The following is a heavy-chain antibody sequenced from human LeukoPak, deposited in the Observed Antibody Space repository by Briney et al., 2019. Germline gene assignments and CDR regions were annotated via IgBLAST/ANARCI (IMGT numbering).Heavy chain of an antibody. CDR1: GGSISTYY. J-gene: IGHJ4*02. Sequence: NPSETLSLTCTVSGGSISTYYWSWIRQPPGKGLEWTGYIYYSGSTNYNPSLKSPVTISVDTSKNQFSVRLSSVTAADTAVYYCARTRYCSGGGCYPAYFDYWGQGTLVTVSS. CDR3: ARTRYCSGGGCYPAYFDY. D-gene: IGHD2-15*01. V-gene: IGHV4-59*08. CDR2: IYYSGST.